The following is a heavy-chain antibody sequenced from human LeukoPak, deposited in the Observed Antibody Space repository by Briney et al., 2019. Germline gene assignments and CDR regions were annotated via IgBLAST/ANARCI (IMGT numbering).Heavy chain of an antibody. Sequence: PGGSLRLSCEASGFTFSSYAMNWVRQAPGKGLEWVSSISGSGATTSYAASVEGRFTISRDISKNTLYLQMNSLRAEDTAVYYCARGLRWYLAIDYWGQGTLVTVSS. CDR2: ISGSGATT. CDR3: ARGLRWYLAIDY. V-gene: IGHV3-23*01. CDR1: GFTFSSYA. D-gene: IGHD4-23*01. J-gene: IGHJ4*02.